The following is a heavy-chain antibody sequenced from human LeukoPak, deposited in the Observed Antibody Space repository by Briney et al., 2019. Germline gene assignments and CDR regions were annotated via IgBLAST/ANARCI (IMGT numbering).Heavy chain of an antibody. Sequence: PSETLSLTCTVSAASISDSDYYWGWIRQAPGKALEWVGNIHYSGSAYYNPSRESRVTLDVDTSQNQLSLRLTSVTAADTAVYFCARSYCTGSTCPRRWFDPWGQGTLVTVSS. CDR2: IHYSGSA. D-gene: IGHD2-8*02. CDR1: AASISDSDYY. V-gene: IGHV4-39*01. J-gene: IGHJ5*02. CDR3: ARSYCTGSTCPRRWFDP.